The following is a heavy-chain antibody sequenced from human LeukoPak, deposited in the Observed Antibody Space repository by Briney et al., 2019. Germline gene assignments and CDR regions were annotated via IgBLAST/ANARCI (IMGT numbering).Heavy chain of an antibody. D-gene: IGHD3-3*01. CDR2: MNPYSGIT. CDR1: GYTFTSSYD. V-gene: IGHV1-8*01. CDR3: AGENVNMGGSWGYDYFGMDV. J-gene: IGHJ6*02. Sequence: ASVKVSCKASGYTFTSSYDINWVRQAPGQGLEWMGWMNPYSGITGYTQKFRGRVTMTRDTSISTAYMELSSLTSEDTAVYFCAGENVNMGGSWGYDYFGMDVWGQGTAVTVSS.